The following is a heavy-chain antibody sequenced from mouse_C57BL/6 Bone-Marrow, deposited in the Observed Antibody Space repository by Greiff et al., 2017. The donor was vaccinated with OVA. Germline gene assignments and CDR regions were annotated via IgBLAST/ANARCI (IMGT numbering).Heavy chain of an antibody. J-gene: IGHJ2*02. D-gene: IGHD1-1*01. CDR3: ERDYYGSSQYDIDD. Sequence: QVQLQQPGAELVKPGASVKLSCKASGYTFTSYWMQWVNQRPGQGLEWIGEIYPSDSYTTYNQKFKGKATLTADTSSSTAYMQISSLPSEDSAGDNCERDYYGSSQYDIDDWGQGTSLTVSS. CDR1: GYTFTSYW. CDR2: IYPSDSYT. V-gene: IGHV1-50*01.